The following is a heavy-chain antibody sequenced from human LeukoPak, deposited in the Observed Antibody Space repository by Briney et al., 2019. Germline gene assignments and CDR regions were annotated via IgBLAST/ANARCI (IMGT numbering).Heavy chain of an antibody. CDR1: GFTFSDYY. CDR2: ISSSGSTI. CDR3: ARDGSPKYYDYVWGSYIPY. V-gene: IGHV3-11*01. D-gene: IGHD3-16*01. J-gene: IGHJ4*02. Sequence: GGSLILSCAASGFTFSDYYMSWIRQAPGKGLEWVSYISSSGSTIYYADSVKGRFTISRDNAKNSLYLQMNSLRAEDTAVYYCARDGSPKYYDYVWGSYIPYWGQGTLVTVSS.